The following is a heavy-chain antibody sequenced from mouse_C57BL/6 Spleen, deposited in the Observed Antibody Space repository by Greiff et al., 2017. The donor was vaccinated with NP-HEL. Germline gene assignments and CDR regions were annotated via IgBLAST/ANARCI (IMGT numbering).Heavy chain of an antibody. CDR2: ISDGGSYT. V-gene: IGHV5-4*01. CDR1: GFTFSSYA. CDR3: AREVATRGYYFDY. D-gene: IGHD1-1*01. Sequence: EVKVVESGGGLVKPGGSLKLSCAASGFTFSSYAMSWVRQTPEKRLEWVATISDGGSYTYYPDNVKGRFTISRDNAKNNLYLQMSHLKSEDTAMYYCAREVATRGYYFDYWGQGTTLTVSS. J-gene: IGHJ2*01.